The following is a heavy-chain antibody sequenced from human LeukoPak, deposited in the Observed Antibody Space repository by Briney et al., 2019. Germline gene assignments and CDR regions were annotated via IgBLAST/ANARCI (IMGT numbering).Heavy chain of an antibody. D-gene: IGHD3-10*02. V-gene: IGHV4-59*01. J-gene: IGHJ4*02. CDR3: ARSTRSTMFIDY. Sequence: KSSETLSLTCTVSGGSISPYYWSWIRQPPGKGLEWLGYIYYSGNTEYKPSLKSRVAMSVDTSKNQFSLRLSSVTAADTAVYYCARSTRSTMFIDYWGQGTLVTVSS. CDR1: GGSISPYY. CDR2: IYYSGNT.